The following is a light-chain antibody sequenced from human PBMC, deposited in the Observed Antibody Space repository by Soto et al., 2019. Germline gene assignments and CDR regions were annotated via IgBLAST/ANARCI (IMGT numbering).Light chain of an antibody. CDR1: SSDVGGYNF. Sequence: QSALTQPPSASGSPGESVTICCSGTSSDVGGYNFVSWYQQLPGKVPKLMIYEVFKRPSGVPDRFSGSKSGNAASLTVSGLQAEDEADYYCSSYSGSDNFVVFGGGTKLTVL. CDR2: EVF. V-gene: IGLV2-8*01. CDR3: SSYSGSDNFVV. J-gene: IGLJ2*01.